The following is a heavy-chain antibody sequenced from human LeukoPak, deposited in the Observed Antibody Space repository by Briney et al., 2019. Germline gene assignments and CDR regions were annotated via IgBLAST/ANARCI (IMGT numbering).Heavy chain of an antibody. D-gene: IGHD6-19*01. V-gene: IGHV1-69*04. Sequence: SVKVSCKASGGTFSSYAISWVRQAPGQGLEWMGRIIPILGIANYAQKFQGRVTITADKSTSTAYMELSSLRSEDTAVYYCARDHEPYSSGYDYWGQGTPVTVSS. CDR1: GGTFSSYA. J-gene: IGHJ4*02. CDR2: IIPILGIA. CDR3: ARDHEPYSSGYDY.